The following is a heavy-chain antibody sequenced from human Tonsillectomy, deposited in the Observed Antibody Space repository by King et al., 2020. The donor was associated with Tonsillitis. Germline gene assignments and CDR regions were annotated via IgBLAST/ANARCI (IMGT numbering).Heavy chain of an antibody. Sequence: VQLVESGGGLVNPGGSFRLSCAASGFTFTDTWMHWVRQAPGKGLEWVGRIKSKPDGGTTDYAAPVKGRFTISRDGSKNTLYLQMNSLETEDTAVYYCTTEGMRDYGSGIDSWGQGTLVTVSS. V-gene: IGHV3-15*07. J-gene: IGHJ4*02. CDR3: TTEGMRDYGSGIDS. CDR1: GFTFTDTW. CDR2: IKSKPDGGTT. D-gene: IGHD3-10*01.